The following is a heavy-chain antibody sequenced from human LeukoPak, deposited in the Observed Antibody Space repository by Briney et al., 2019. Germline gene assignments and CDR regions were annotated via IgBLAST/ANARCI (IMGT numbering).Heavy chain of an antibody. D-gene: IGHD4-17*01. V-gene: IGHV5-51*01. CDR2: IYPGDSDT. J-gene: IGHJ4*02. CDR3: ARHPGGGTMTYFDY. Sequence: GEFLKISCKGSGYSFTNYWIGWVRQMPGKGLEWMGIIYPGDSDTRYSPSFQGQVTIPADKSINTAYLQWSSLTASDTAMYYCARHPGGGTMTYFDYWGQGTLVTVSS. CDR1: GYSFTNYW.